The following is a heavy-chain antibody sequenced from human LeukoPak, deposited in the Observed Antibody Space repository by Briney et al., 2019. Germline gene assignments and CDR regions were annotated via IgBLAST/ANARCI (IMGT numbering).Heavy chain of an antibody. Sequence: PSETLSLTCTVSGGSISSSSYYWRWIRQPPGKGLKWIGSIYYSGSTYYNPSLKSRVTISVDTSKNQFSLKLSSVTAADTAVYYCARDGRSSSCRGECWFDPWGQGTLVTVSS. V-gene: IGHV4-39*07. CDR3: ARDGRSSSCRGECWFDP. CDR1: GGSISSSSYY. D-gene: IGHD6-6*01. CDR2: IYYSGST. J-gene: IGHJ5*02.